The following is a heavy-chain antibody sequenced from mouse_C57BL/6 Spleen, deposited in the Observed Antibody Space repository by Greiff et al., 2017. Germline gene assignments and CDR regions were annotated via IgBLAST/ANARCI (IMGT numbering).Heavy chain of an antibody. J-gene: IGHJ3*01. Sequence: QVQLQQSGSELRSPGSSVKLSCKDFDSEVIPIAYMSWVRQKPGHGFEWIGGILPSIGRTFYGEKFEDKAPLDADTLSNTAYLERNSLTSEDAAIYCCARGYGSSWFAYWGQGTLVTVSA. V-gene: IGHV15-2*01. D-gene: IGHD1-1*01. CDR1: DSEVIPIAY. CDR2: ILPSIGRT. CDR3: ARGYGSSWFAY.